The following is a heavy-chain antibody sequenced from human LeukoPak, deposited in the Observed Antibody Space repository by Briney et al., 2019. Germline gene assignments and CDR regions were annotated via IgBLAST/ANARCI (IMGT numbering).Heavy chain of an antibody. CDR3: ARDPADLSITMVRGVIEGNWFDP. J-gene: IGHJ5*02. Sequence: PSETLSLTCTVSGYSISSGYYWGWIRQPPGKGLEWIGSIYHSGSTYYNPSLKSRVTISVDTSKNQFSLKLGSVTAADTAVYYCARDPADLSITMVRGVIEGNWFDPWGQGTLVTVSS. CDR1: GYSISSGYY. D-gene: IGHD3-10*01. V-gene: IGHV4-38-2*02. CDR2: IYHSGST.